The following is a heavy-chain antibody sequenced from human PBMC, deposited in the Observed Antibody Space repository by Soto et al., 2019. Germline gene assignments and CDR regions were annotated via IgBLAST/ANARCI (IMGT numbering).Heavy chain of an antibody. Sequence: ASVKVSCKASGYTFTSYGISWVRQAPGQGLEWMGWISAYNGNTNYAQKLQGRVTMTTDTSTSTAYMELRSLRSDDTAVYYCARDGMLVVVPAAMNCYYGMDVWGQGTTVTVSS. CDR3: ARDGMLVVVPAAMNCYYGMDV. CDR1: GYTFTSYG. V-gene: IGHV1-18*01. D-gene: IGHD2-2*01. CDR2: ISAYNGNT. J-gene: IGHJ6*02.